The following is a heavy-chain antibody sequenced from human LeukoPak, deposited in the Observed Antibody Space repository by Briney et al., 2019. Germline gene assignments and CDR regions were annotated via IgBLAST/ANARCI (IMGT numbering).Heavy chain of an antibody. J-gene: IGHJ5*02. CDR3: ARGGMAYSHGYTWFDP. V-gene: IGHV1-2*02. Sequence: ASVKVSCKASGYTFTGYYMHWVRQAPGQGLEWMGWINPNSGGTNYAQKFQGRVTMTRDTSISTAYMELSRLRSDDTAVYYCARGGMAYSHGYTWFDPWGQGTLVTVSS. CDR2: INPNSGGT. CDR1: GYTFTGYY. D-gene: IGHD5-18*01.